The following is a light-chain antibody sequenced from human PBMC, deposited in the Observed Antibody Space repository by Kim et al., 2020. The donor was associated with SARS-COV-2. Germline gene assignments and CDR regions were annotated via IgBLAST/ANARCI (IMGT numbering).Light chain of an antibody. CDR1: QVISNN. CDR2: STS. J-gene: IGKJ5*01. V-gene: IGKV1-9*01. CDR3: QQLYTYPLTT. Sequence: SLGDRVTIACRASQVISNNLAWYQQKPGNAPKLLIYSTSTLQSGVPSRFSGGKSGTEFTLTITGLQPEDFATYYCQQLYTYPLTTFGQGTRLEIK.